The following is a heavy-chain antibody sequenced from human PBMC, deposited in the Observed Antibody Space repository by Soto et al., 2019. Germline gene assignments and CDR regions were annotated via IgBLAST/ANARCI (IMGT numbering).Heavy chain of an antibody. D-gene: IGHD3-3*01. CDR1: GGPISSGGYY. Sequence: PSQPHSPSGHLSGGPISSGGYYWSWIRQHPGKGLEWIGYIYYSGSTYYNPSLKSRVTISVDTSKNQFSLKLSSVTAADTAVYYCARTIFGVVIPNLYYYYYGMDVWGQGTTVTVSS. V-gene: IGHV4-31*03. J-gene: IGHJ6*02. CDR2: IYYSGST. CDR3: ARTIFGVVIPNLYYYYYGMDV.